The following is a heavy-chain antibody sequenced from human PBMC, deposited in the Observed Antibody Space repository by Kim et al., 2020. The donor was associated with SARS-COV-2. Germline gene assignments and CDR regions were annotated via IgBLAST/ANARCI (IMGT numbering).Heavy chain of an antibody. CDR2: ISYDGSNK. D-gene: IGHD5-18*01. J-gene: IGHJ4*02. Sequence: GGSLRLSCAASGFTFSSYGMHWVRQAPGKGLEWVAVISYDGSNKYYADSVKGRFTISRDNSKNTLYLQMNSLRAEDTAVYYCARVSRGGVIGGYSYGYKGYFDYWGQGTLVTVSS. CDR3: ARVSRGGVIGGYSYGYKGYFDY. CDR1: GFTFSSYG. V-gene: IGHV3-33*05.